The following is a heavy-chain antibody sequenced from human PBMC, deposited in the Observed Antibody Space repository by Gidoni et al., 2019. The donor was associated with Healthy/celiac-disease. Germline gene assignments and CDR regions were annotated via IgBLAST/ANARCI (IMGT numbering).Heavy chain of an antibody. J-gene: IGHJ4*02. V-gene: IGHV3-21*01. CDR1: GFTFSSYS. CDR2: ISSSSSYI. D-gene: IGHD6-13*01. Sequence: EVQLVESGGGLVKPGGSLRFSCAASGFTFSSYSMNWVRQAPGQGLEWVSSISSSSSYIDYADSVKGRFTISRDNAKNSLYLQMNSLRAEDTAVYYCARAPTIAAAASYWGQGTLVSVSS. CDR3: ARAPTIAAAASY.